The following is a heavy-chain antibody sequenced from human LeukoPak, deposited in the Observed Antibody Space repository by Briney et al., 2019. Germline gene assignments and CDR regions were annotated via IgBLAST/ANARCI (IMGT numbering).Heavy chain of an antibody. Sequence: GGSLRLSCAASGFTFSSYGMHGVRQAPGKGLEWVAVISYDGSNKYYADSVKGRFTISRDNSKNTLYLQMNSLRAEDTAVYYCATAIAAAASSSWFDPWGQGTLVTVSS. CDR3: ATAIAAAASSSWFDP. CDR1: GFTFSSYG. V-gene: IGHV3-30*03. D-gene: IGHD6-13*01. CDR2: ISYDGSNK. J-gene: IGHJ5*02.